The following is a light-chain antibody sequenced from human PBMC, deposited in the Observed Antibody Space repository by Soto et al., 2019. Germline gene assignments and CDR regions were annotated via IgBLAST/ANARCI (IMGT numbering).Light chain of an antibody. J-gene: IGLJ1*01. Sequence: QSALTQPASVSGSPGQSITISCTGTSSDVGGYNFVSWYQQHPGNAPKLMIYDVSDRPSGVSDRFSGSKSGNTASLTISGLQAEDEADYYCTSFTSSTTNVFGNGTKVTVL. CDR2: DVS. CDR1: SSDVGGYNF. CDR3: TSFTSSTTNV. V-gene: IGLV2-14*03.